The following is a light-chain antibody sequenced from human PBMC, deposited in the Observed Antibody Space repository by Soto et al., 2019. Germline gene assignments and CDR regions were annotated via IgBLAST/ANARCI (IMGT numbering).Light chain of an antibody. Sequence: EIVLTQSPGTLSLSPGERATLSCRASQNIRSSLAWYQQRPGQAPRLLIYDASTRAAGIPARFSASGSGTDFTLTISDVQPEDFALYYCHQRQSWPRTFGQGTKVDIK. V-gene: IGKV3-11*01. CDR2: DAS. J-gene: IGKJ1*01. CDR3: HQRQSWPRT. CDR1: QNIRSS.